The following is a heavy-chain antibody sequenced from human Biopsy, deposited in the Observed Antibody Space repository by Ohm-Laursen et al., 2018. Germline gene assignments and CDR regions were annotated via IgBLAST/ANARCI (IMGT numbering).Heavy chain of an antibody. J-gene: IGHJ6*02. CDR3: ARATNSTGWPYYFFYGMDV. Sequence: TLSLTCTVSGGSISSDYWSWIRQTPGKGLEWIGYIYYSGSTNYNPSLKSRVTISVDTSKNQFSLRLNSVTAADTAVYYCARATNSTGWPYYFFYGMDVWGQGTTVTVSS. CDR1: GGSISSDY. V-gene: IGHV4-59*01. CDR2: IYYSGST. D-gene: IGHD2/OR15-2a*01.